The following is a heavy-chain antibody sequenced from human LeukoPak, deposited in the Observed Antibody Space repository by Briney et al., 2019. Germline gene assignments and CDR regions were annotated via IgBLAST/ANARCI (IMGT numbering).Heavy chain of an antibody. Sequence: SETLSLTCTVSGGSISNSGGFYWSWIRQHPGNGLEWIGFISYRWITYYNPSLKSQVSLSVDRSKGQFSLRLSSVTDEDTAVYYCGRISQSSGGFYYWGQGTLVIVSS. D-gene: IGHD2-15*01. CDR1: GGSISNSGGFY. J-gene: IGHJ4*02. CDR2: ISYRWIT. CDR3: GRISQSSGGFYY. V-gene: IGHV4-31*02.